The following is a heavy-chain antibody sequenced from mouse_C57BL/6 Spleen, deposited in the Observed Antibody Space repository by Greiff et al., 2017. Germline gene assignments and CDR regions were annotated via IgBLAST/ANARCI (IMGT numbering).Heavy chain of an antibody. CDR3: ARSRAYYSNYVGCYAMDY. Sequence: VQLQQSGTELVKPGASVKLSCKASGYTFTSYWMHWVKQRPGQGLEWIGNINPSNGGTNYNEKFKSKATLAVDKSSSTAYMQLSSLTSEDSAVYYCARSRAYYSNYVGCYAMDYWGQGTSVTVSS. D-gene: IGHD2-5*01. CDR1: GYTFTSYW. CDR2: INPSNGGT. J-gene: IGHJ4*01. V-gene: IGHV1-53*01.